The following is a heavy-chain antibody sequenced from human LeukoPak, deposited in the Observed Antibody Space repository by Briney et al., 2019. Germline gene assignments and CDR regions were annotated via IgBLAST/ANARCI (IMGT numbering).Heavy chain of an antibody. J-gene: IGHJ4*02. D-gene: IGHD5-18*01. CDR2: ISSSSSYI. V-gene: IGHV3-21*01. CDR1: GFTFSSYS. Sequence: GGSLRLSCAASGFTFSSYSMNWVRQAPGKGLEWVSSISSSSSYIYYADSVKGRFTISRDNAKNSLYLQMNSLRAEDTAMYYCAREDTAMVIPFDYWGQGTLVTVSS. CDR3: AREDTAMVIPFDY.